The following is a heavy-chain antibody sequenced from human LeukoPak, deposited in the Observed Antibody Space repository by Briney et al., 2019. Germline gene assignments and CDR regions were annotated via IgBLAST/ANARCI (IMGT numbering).Heavy chain of an antibody. CDR1: GFTLSNYY. V-gene: IGHV3-11*05. Sequence: PGRSLRLSCAASGFTLSNYYMSWIRQAPGKGLEWVSYISSSSSYTNYADSVKGRFTISRDNAKNSLYLQMNSLRAEDTAVYYCARVATSSGWYRWFDPWGQGTLVTVSS. CDR3: ARVATSSGWYRWFDP. J-gene: IGHJ5*02. CDR2: ISSSSSYT. D-gene: IGHD6-19*01.